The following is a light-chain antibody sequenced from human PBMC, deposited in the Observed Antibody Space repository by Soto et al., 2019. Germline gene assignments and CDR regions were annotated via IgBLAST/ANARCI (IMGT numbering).Light chain of an antibody. Sequence: EIVITQSPVTLSVSAGERATLSCRASQNVLTNVAWYQQKPGPAPRLLMYTASTRAAGILDRFSGSGSGTEFTLTISSLQAEDFAVYYCQQYSESPALTFGGGTKVEIK. CDR1: QNVLTN. CDR2: TAS. V-gene: IGKV3-15*01. CDR3: QQYSESPALT. J-gene: IGKJ4*01.